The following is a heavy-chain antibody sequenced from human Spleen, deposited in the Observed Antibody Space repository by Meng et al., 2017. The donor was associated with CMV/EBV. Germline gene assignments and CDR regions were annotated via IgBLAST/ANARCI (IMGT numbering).Heavy chain of an antibody. D-gene: IGHD6-6*01. V-gene: IGHV3-23*01. CDR1: GFSFSNYA. J-gene: IGHJ4*02. Sequence: GESLKISCAASGFSFSNYAMSWVRQTPGKGLEWVSAVSGSGGSTYSADSVKGRFTISRDNSKNTLYLQMDSLRAEDTAVYYCAKDGPHYSSSSDFWGQGALVTVSS. CDR3: AKDGPHYSSSSDF. CDR2: VSGSGGST.